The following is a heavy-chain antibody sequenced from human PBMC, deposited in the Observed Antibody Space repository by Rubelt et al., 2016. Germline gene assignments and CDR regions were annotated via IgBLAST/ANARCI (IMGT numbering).Heavy chain of an antibody. CDR2: IYYSGST. D-gene: IGHD3-10*01. J-gene: IGHJ5*02. CDR3: ARRGSRGAYPT. Sequence: GSISSGGYSWSWIRQPPGKGLEWIGYIYYSGSTYYNPSLKSRVTISVDTSKNQFSLKLSSVTAADTAVYSCARRGSRGAYPTWGQGTLVTVSS. CDR1: GSISSGGYS. V-gene: IGHV4-30-4*07.